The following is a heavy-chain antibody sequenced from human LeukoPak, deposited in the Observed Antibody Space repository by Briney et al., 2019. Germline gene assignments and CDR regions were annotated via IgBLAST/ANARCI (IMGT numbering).Heavy chain of an antibody. Sequence: PSETLSLTCAVCGGSFSGYYWSWIRQPPGKGLEWIGYIYYSGSTNYNPSLKSRVTISVDTSKNQFSLKLRSVTAADTAVYYWAREIGSYPWRSWFDSWGQGTLVTVSS. CDR3: AREIGSYPWRSWFDS. CDR1: GGSFSGYY. CDR2: IYYSGST. J-gene: IGHJ5*01. D-gene: IGHD3-10*01. V-gene: IGHV4-59*01.